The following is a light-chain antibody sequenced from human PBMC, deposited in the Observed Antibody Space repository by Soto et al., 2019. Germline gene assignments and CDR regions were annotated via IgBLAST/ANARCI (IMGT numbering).Light chain of an antibody. Sequence: QSALTQPPSASGSPGQSVTISCTGTSSDVGSYKYVSWYQQHPGKAPKLMICEVSQRPSGVPDRFSGSKSGNTASLTVSGLQADDEADYYCSSYAGSNNPVVFGGGTKLTVL. J-gene: IGLJ2*01. CDR1: SSDVGSYKY. CDR2: EVS. CDR3: SSYAGSNNPVV. V-gene: IGLV2-8*01.